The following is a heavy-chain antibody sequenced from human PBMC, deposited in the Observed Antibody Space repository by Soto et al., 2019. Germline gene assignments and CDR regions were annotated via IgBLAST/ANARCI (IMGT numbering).Heavy chain of an antibody. D-gene: IGHD3-22*01. J-gene: IGHJ4*02. CDR3: ARSSGYATPLDQ. CDR1: GGSMNTFY. CDR2: IYFRGTT. Sequence: SETLSLTCTVSGGSMNTFYWSWARQSPGKGLEWIGYIYFRGTTHYHPSLQSRVSISIDTSQNQFSLKLNSMTTADTAVYYRARSSGYATPLDQWGQGTLVTVSS. V-gene: IGHV4-59*01.